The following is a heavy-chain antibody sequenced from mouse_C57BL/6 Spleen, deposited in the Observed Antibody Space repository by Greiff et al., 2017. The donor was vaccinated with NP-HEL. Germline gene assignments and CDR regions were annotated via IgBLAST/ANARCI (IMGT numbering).Heavy chain of an antibody. D-gene: IGHD4-1*01. CDR3: ARGWDVYFDV. Sequence: LVESGAELVMPGASVKLSCKASGYTFTSYWMHWVKQRPGQGLEWIGEIDPSDSFTNYNQKFKGKSTLTVDKSSSTAYMQLSSLTSEDSAVYYYARGWDVYFDVWGTGTTVTVSS. J-gene: IGHJ1*03. CDR2: IDPSDSFT. V-gene: IGHV1-69*01. CDR1: GYTFTSYW.